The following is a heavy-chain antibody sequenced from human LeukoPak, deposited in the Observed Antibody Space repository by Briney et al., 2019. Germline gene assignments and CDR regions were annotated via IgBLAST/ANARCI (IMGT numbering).Heavy chain of an antibody. CDR2: ISWNSGSI. CDR1: GFTFDDYA. CDR3: AREGVGDY. J-gene: IGHJ4*02. Sequence: GRSLRLSCAASGFTFDDYAMHWVRQAPGKGLEWVSGISWNSGSIGYADSVKGRFTISRDNAKNSLYLQMNSLRAEDTAVYYCAREGVGDYWGQGTLVTVSS. V-gene: IGHV3-9*01.